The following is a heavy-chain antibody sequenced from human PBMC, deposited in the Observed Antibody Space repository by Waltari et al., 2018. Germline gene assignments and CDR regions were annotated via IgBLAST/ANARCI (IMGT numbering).Heavy chain of an antibody. J-gene: IGHJ4*02. D-gene: IGHD2-2*01. V-gene: IGHV4-39*07. CDR3: VRDLHYCSRNNCYFDY. Sequence: QLQLQESGPGLVKPSETLSLSCTVSGDSIRSTSYNWGWIRQPPGKGLEWIGSSYYFQYSERTYYNPSLKSRVTISVDTSKNQFSLKLNSVTAADTAVYYCVRDLHYCSRNNCYFDYWGQGTLVTVSS. CDR1: GDSIRSTSYN. CDR2: SYYFQYSERT.